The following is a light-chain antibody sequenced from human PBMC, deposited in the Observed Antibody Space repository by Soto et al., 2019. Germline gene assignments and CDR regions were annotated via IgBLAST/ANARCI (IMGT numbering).Light chain of an antibody. CDR1: QSVGSY. CDR2: DAS. Sequence: EVVLTQSPATLSLSPGDRATLSCKASQSVGSYLAWYQQKPGQAPRLLVYDASNRASGIPPRFSGSGSGTDFTLTIGRLEPEDFAVYYCQQRSAWPRTFGQGTKVEVK. CDR3: QQRSAWPRT. J-gene: IGKJ1*01. V-gene: IGKV3-11*01.